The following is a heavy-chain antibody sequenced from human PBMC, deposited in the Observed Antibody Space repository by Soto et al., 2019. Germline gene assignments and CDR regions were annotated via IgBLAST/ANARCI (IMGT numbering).Heavy chain of an antibody. CDR3: ARVPDL. V-gene: IGHV4-30-2*01. CDR1: GGSISSGGYS. Sequence: QLQLQESGSGLVKPSQTLSLTCAVSGGSISSGGYSWSWIRQPPGKGLEWIGYIYHSGSTYYNPSPXRXXTISVDRSKNHFFLMLSSVTAVETAVYYCARVPDLWGQGTLVTVSS. J-gene: IGHJ5*02. CDR2: IYHSGST. D-gene: IGHD2-2*01.